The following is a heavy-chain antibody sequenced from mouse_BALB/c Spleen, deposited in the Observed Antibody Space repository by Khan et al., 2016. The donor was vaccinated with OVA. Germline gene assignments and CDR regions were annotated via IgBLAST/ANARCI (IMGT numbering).Heavy chain of an antibody. J-gene: IGHJ3*01. CDR1: GFSLNNYS. CDR2: IWSAGST. CDR3: ARRGYDYGRGALFAY. V-gene: IGHV2-2*02. Sequence: QVQLKQSGPGLVQPSQSLSITCTVSGFSLNNYSVHWVRQSPGKGLEWLGVIWSAGSTDYNAAFISRLTISKDNSRSQVFFKMNSLQPNDKARYYGARRGYDYGRGALFAYWGQGTLVTVSA. D-gene: IGHD2-4*01.